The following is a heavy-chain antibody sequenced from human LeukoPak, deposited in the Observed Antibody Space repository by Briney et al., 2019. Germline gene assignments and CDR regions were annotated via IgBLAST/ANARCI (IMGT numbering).Heavy chain of an antibody. J-gene: IGHJ4*02. D-gene: IGHD6-6*01. V-gene: IGHV3-30-3*01. CDR2: ISYDGSNK. CDR3: ARAFSMYSSSSPRGYFDY. CDR1: GFTFSSYA. Sequence: PGGSLRLSCAASGFTFSSYAMHWVRQAPGKGLEWVAVISYDGSNKYYADSVKGRFTISGDNSKNTLYLQMNSLRAEDTAVYYCARAFSMYSSSSPRGYFDYWGQGTLVTVSS.